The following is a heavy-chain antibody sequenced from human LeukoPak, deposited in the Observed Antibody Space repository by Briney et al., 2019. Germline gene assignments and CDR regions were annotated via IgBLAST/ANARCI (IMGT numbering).Heavy chain of an antibody. CDR1: GFTFSNYA. CDR2: ISGGGSTT. Sequence: GGSLRLSCAASGFTFSNYAVTWVRQAPGKGLEWVSVISGGGSTTYYADSVKGRFTISRDNSKNTLYLQMNSLRAEDTAVYFCANGGRRDGYNYWGQGTLVTVSS. CDR3: ANGGRRDGYNY. V-gene: IGHV3-23*01. J-gene: IGHJ4*02. D-gene: IGHD5-24*01.